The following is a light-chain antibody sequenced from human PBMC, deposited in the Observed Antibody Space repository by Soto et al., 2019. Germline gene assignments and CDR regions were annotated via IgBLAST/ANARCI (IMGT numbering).Light chain of an antibody. V-gene: IGKV1-5*03. CDR3: QHYNSYSEA. CDR2: KAC. Sequence: DIQMTQSPSTLSGSVGDRVTITCRASQTISSWLAWYQQKPGKAPKLLIYKACTLKSGVPSRFSGSGSGTEFTLTIISLQPDDFATYYCQHYNSYSEALGQGTKVELK. CDR1: QTISSW. J-gene: IGKJ1*01.